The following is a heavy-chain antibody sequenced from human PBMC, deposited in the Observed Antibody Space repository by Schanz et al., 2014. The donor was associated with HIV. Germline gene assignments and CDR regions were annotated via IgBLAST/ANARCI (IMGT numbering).Heavy chain of an antibody. D-gene: IGHD3-9*01. CDR2: MRQDGSLE. CDR3: AKESITTFYYYYGMDV. V-gene: IGHV3-7*03. CDR1: GFALSIYW. Sequence: EVQLVESGGGLVQPGGSLRLSCEASGFALSIYWMGWVRQAPGKGLEWVANMRQDGSLENYVDSVKGRFTIFRDNAKNSLYLQMNSLRAEDTALYYCAKESITTFYYYYGMDVWGQGTTVTVSS. J-gene: IGHJ6*02.